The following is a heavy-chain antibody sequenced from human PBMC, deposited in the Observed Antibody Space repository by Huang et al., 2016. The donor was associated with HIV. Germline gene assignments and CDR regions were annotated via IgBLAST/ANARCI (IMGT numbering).Heavy chain of an antibody. CDR2: IGGNSCDS. Sequence: EVQLVESGGGLVQPGWSLRLSCAASGFAFSQYAVHWVRQSPGKGRELVSCIGGNSCDSAYASSVRGRFVSSRDNAKKSLYLKMNGLRFEDTALYFCVIMDDYFDYWGQGVLVGVSS. J-gene: IGHJ4*02. CDR1: GFAFSQYA. V-gene: IGHV3-9*01. CDR3: VIMDDYFDY. D-gene: IGHD2-8*01.